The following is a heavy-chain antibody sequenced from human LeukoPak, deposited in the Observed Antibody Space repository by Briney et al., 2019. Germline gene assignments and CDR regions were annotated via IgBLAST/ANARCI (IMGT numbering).Heavy chain of an antibody. CDR2: LGGTDGSI. Sequence: PGGSLRLSCAASGFTFSTYAMSWVRQAPGKGLTWVSTLGGTDGSIFYADYVKGRFSISRDNSKRMLYLQMNSLRVDDTATYYCAKRDSGYYFDYWGQGILVTVSA. V-gene: IGHV3-23*01. D-gene: IGHD2-15*01. CDR3: AKRDSGYYFDY. CDR1: GFTFSTYA. J-gene: IGHJ4*02.